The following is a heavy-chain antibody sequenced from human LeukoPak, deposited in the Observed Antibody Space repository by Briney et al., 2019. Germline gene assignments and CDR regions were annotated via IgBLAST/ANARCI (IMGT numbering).Heavy chain of an antibody. D-gene: IGHD3-22*01. CDR3: AGDKGRTYFPTYFDDSDNWFDP. CDR1: GGTFSSYA. V-gene: IGHV1-69*04. Sequence: APVKVSCKASGGTFSSYAISWVRQAPGQGLEWMGRIIPILGIANYAQKFQGRVTITADKSTSTAYMELRSLRSDDTAVYYCAGDKGRTYFPTYFDDSDNWFDPWGQGTLVTVSS. J-gene: IGHJ5*02. CDR2: IIPILGIA.